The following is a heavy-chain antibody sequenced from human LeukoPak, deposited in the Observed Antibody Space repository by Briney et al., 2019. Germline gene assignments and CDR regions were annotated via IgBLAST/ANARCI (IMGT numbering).Heavy chain of an antibody. CDR1: GGSISSYY. Sequence: SETLSLTCTVSGGSISSYYWSWIRQPAGKGLEWIGRIYTSGSTNYNPSLKSRVTISVDTSKNQFSLKLSSVTAADTAVYYCARDEAFCSGGSCYFDYWGQGTLVTVSS. J-gene: IGHJ4*02. CDR2: IYTSGST. D-gene: IGHD2-15*01. V-gene: IGHV4-4*07. CDR3: ARDEAFCSGGSCYFDY.